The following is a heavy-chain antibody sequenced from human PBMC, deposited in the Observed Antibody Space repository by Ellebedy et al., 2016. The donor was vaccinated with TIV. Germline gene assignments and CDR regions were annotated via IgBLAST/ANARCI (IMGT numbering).Heavy chain of an antibody. CDR1: GFTFSSYA. J-gene: IGHJ6*02. V-gene: IGHV3-23*01. D-gene: IGHD3-10*01. CDR2: ISGSGGST. Sequence: GGSLRLSXAASGFTFSSYAMSLVRQAPGKGLEWVSAISGSGGSTYYADSVKGRFTISRDNSKNTLYLQMNSLRAEDTAVYYCAKGRFGELLTAVWGQGTTVTVSS. CDR3: AKGRFGELLTAV.